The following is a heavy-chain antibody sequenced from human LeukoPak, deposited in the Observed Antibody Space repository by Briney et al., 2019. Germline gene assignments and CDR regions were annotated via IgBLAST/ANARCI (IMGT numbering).Heavy chain of an antibody. Sequence: SETLSLTCAVYGGSFTGNYWRWIRQPPGKGLEWIGEINHSGSTKYNPSLKSRVTMSVDASTNQFFLRLTPVTAADTAVYYCACNAVRYSAYDREEDPSDIWGQGTMVTVSS. CDR1: GGSFTGNY. V-gene: IGHV4-34*01. D-gene: IGHD5-12*01. J-gene: IGHJ3*02. CDR2: INHSGST. CDR3: ACNAVRYSAYDREEDPSDI.